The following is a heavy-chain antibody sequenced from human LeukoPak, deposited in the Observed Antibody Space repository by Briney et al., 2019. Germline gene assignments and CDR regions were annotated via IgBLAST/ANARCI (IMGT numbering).Heavy chain of an antibody. V-gene: IGHV1-18*01. CDR3: ARPLSFGVSPLGI. D-gene: IGHD3-10*01. CDR1: GYTFSNYN. CDR2: ISAYNGYT. J-gene: IGHJ4*02. Sequence: GASVKVSCKASGYTFSNYNINWVRQAPGQGLEWMGWISAYNGYTNYAQKFQGRVTMTTDTSTSTAYMELRRLRSDDTAVYYCARPLSFGVSPLGIWGQGTLVTVSS.